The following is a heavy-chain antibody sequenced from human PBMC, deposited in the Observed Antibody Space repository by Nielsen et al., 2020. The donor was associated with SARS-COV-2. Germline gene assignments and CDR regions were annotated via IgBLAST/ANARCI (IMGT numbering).Heavy chain of an antibody. V-gene: IGHV4-39*01. Sequence: WIRQPPGKGLEWIGSIYYSGSTYYNPSLKSRVTMSVDTSKNQFSLKLSSLTAADTAVYYCARQAAYYYMDVWGKGTTVTVSS. D-gene: IGHD6-13*01. CDR3: ARQAAYYYMDV. J-gene: IGHJ6*03. CDR2: IYYSGST.